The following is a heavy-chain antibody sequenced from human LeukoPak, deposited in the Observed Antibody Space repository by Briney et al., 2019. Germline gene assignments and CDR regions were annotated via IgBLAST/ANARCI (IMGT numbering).Heavy chain of an antibody. CDR1: GGSVSSGSYY. CDR3: AREGDSSNFDF. J-gene: IGHJ4*02. Sequence: SETLSLTCSVSGGSVSSGSYYWSWIRQPPGKGLEWIGDIYYSGSTNYNPSLTSRVTIEVDTSKNQFSLRLRSVTAADTAVYYCAREGDSSNFDFWGQGILVTVSS. D-gene: IGHD2-21*02. V-gene: IGHV4-61*01. CDR2: IYYSGST.